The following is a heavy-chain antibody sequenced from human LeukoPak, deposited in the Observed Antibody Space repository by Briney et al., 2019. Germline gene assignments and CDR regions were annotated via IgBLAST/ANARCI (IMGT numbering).Heavy chain of an antibody. J-gene: IGHJ4*02. CDR3: ARGGTMIVVVPYSLPFDY. V-gene: IGHV1-18*01. Sequence: ASVKVSCKASGYTFTSYGISWVRQAPGQGLEWMGWISAYNGNTNYAQKLQGRVTMTTDTSTSTAYMELRSLRSDDTVVYYCARGGTMIVVVPYSLPFDYWGQGTLVTVSS. D-gene: IGHD3-22*01. CDR1: GYTFTSYG. CDR2: ISAYNGNT.